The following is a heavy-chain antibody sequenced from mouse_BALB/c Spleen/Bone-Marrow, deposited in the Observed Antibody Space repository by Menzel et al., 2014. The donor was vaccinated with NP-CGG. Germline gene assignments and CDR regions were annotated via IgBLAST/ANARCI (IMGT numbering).Heavy chain of an antibody. CDR1: GFNIKDTY. V-gene: IGHV14-3*02. D-gene: IGHD4-1*01. CDR3: ARWEYYAMDY. Sequence: EVQLQESGAELVKPGASVKLSCTASGFNIKDTYMRWVKRRPEQGLGWIGRIDPANGNTKYDPKFQGKATITADTSSNTAYLQLSSLTSEDTAVYYCARWEYYAMDYWGQGTSVTVSS. J-gene: IGHJ4*01. CDR2: IDPANGNT.